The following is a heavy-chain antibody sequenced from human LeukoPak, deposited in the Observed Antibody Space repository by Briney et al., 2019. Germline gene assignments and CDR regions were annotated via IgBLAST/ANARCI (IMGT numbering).Heavy chain of an antibody. Sequence: PGGSLRLSCAASGFTFSSYGMHWVRQAPGKGLEWVAFIRYDGSNKYYADSVKGRFTISRDNSKNTLYLQMNSLRAEDTAVYYCAKDHQAIAARPDAFDIWGQGTMVTVSS. V-gene: IGHV3-30*02. D-gene: IGHD6-6*01. J-gene: IGHJ3*02. CDR1: GFTFSSYG. CDR3: AKDHQAIAARPDAFDI. CDR2: IRYDGSNK.